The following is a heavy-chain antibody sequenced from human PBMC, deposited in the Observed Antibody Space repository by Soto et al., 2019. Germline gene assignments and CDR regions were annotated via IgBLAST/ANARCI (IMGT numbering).Heavy chain of an antibody. J-gene: IGHJ4*01. V-gene: IGHV3-48*02. Sequence: EVQLVESGGGLVQPGGSLGLSCSASGFTFRVYSMNWVRQAPGKGLEWVSYITSDERTIHYADSVKGRFTISRDNAKNSVYLQITSLREEDTAVYYCARSGEGHFDFWGQGILVTVSS. CDR2: ITSDERTI. CDR1: GFTFRVYS. D-gene: IGHD3-10*01. CDR3: ARSGEGHFDF.